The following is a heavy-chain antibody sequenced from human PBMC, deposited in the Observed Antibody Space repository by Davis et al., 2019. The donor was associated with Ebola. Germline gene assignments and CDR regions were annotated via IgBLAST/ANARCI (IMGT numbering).Heavy chain of an antibody. V-gene: IGHV4-39*07. CDR2: IYHTGST. D-gene: IGHD4-17*01. CDR1: GGSITSSTRYY. J-gene: IGHJ4*02. CDR3: ARSYGDYIPFDS. Sequence: SETLSLTCSVPGGSITSSTRYYWGWIRQPPGQGLEWIASIYHTGSTIYNPSLKSRVTMSVDTSKSQFSLNLSSVTAADTAVYYCARSYGDYIPFDSWGQGTLVTVSS.